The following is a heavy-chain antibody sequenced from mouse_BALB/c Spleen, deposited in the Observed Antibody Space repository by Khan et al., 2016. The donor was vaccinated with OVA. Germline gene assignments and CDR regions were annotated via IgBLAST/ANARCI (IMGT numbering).Heavy chain of an antibody. CDR1: GYTFTSYW. Sequence: QVQLQQSGAELAKPGASVKMSCKASGYTFTSYWMHWVKQRPGQGLEWIGYINPSTGYTEYNQKFKDKATLTADKSSSTAYMQLSSLTSEDSAVYYCAICRVWLKAMDYWGQGTSVTVSS. CDR3: AICRVWLKAMDY. V-gene: IGHV1-7*01. CDR2: INPSTGYT. D-gene: IGHD2-2*01. J-gene: IGHJ4*01.